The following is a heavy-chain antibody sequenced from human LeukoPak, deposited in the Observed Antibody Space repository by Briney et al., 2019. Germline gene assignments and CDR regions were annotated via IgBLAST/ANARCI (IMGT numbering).Heavy chain of an antibody. D-gene: IGHD2-2*01. CDR2: INPNSGGT. CDR3: ARGAHIVVVPAAPFDY. J-gene: IGHJ4*02. CDR1: GYTFTGYY. Sequence: ASVKVSCKASGYTFTGYYMHWVRQAPGQGLEWMGRINPNSGGTNYAQKFQGRVTMTRDTSISTAYMELSRLRSDDTAVYYCARGAHIVVVPAAPFDYWGQGTLVTVSS. V-gene: IGHV1-2*02.